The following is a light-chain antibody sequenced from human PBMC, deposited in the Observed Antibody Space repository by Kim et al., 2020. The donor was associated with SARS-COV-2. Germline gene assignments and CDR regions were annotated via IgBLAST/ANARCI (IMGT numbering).Light chain of an antibody. Sequence: DIVMTQSPDSLAVSLGERATINCKSSQSVLYSSNNKNCLAWYQQKPGQPPKLLFYWASARESGVPDRFSGSGSGTDFTLAISSLQAEDVAVYYCQQYYSTPPTFGQGTKLEI. CDR1: QSVLYSSNNKNC. CDR3: QQYYSTPPT. CDR2: WAS. J-gene: IGKJ1*01. V-gene: IGKV4-1*01.